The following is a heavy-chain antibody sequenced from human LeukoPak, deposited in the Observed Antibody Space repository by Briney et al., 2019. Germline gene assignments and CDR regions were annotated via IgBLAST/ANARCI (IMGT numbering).Heavy chain of an antibody. V-gene: IGHV3-21*01. CDR1: GFTFSSYS. Sequence: PGRAPGPSFATPGFTFSSYSIKWGRQAPRKGLEWVSSISSSSSYIYYADSVKGRFTISRDNAKNSLYLQMNSLRAEDTAVYYCARDSLEWSSLPDYWGQGTLVTVSS. D-gene: IGHD3-3*01. CDR2: ISSSSSYI. CDR3: ARDSLEWSSLPDY. J-gene: IGHJ4*02.